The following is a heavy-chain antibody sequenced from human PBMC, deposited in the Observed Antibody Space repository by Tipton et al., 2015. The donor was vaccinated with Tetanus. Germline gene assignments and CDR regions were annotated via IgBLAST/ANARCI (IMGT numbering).Heavy chain of an antibody. J-gene: IGHJ4*02. D-gene: IGHD6-25*01. Sequence: SLRLSGAVSGFVFSSYTMNWVRQAPGKGLEWVASISSTSSYIYYADSVKGRFTISRDNAKNSVYLQMSSLRADDTAVYYCASGSTLDYWGQGALVSVSS. V-gene: IGHV3-21*01. CDR2: ISSTSSYI. CDR3: ASGSTLDY. CDR1: GFVFSSYT.